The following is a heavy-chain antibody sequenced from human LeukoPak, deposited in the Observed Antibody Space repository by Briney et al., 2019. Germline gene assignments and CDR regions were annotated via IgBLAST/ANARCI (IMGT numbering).Heavy chain of an antibody. CDR1: GYTFTSYD. D-gene: IGHD4-23*01. CDR3: ARDGGNSRPYFQH. J-gene: IGHJ1*01. Sequence: GASVKVSCKASGYTFTSYDINWVRQATGQGLEWMGWMNPNSGGTNYAQKFQGRVTMTRDTSISTAYMELSRLRSDDTAVYYCARDGGNSRPYFQHWGQGTLVTVSS. V-gene: IGHV1-2*02. CDR2: MNPNSGGT.